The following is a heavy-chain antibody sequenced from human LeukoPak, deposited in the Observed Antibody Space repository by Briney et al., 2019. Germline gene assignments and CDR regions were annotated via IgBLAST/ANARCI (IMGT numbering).Heavy chain of an antibody. CDR2: ISSSSSTI. Sequence: GGSLRLSCAASGFTFSSYSMNWVRQAPGKGLEWVSYISSSSSTIYYADSVKGRFTISRDNAKNSLYLQLNSLRAEDTAVYFCARDEMYGSGSYAYFDYWGQGTLVTVSS. CDR3: ARDEMYGSGSYAYFDY. CDR1: GFTFSSYS. J-gene: IGHJ4*02. D-gene: IGHD3-10*01. V-gene: IGHV3-48*04.